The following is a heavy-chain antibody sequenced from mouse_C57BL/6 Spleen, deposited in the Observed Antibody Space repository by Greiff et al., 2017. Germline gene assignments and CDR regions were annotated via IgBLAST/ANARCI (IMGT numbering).Heavy chain of an antibody. CDR1: GFSLTSYG. CDR3: AKGSYDGYYVLFAY. CDR2: IWGDGST. J-gene: IGHJ3*01. D-gene: IGHD2-3*01. Sequence: VKVVESGPGLVAPSQSLSITCTVSGFSLTSYGVSWVRQPPGKGLEWLGVIWGDGSTNYHSALISRLSISKDNSKSQVFLKLNSLQTDDTATYYCAKGSYDGYYVLFAYWGQGTLVTVSA. V-gene: IGHV2-3*01.